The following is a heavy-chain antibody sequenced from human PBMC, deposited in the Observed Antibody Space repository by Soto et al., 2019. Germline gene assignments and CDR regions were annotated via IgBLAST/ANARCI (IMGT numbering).Heavy chain of an antibody. D-gene: IGHD6-13*01. J-gene: IGHJ4*02. CDR2: ISSSSSYI. CDR3: SRGSSWYSAAYFDY. V-gene: IGHV3-21*01. CDR1: GFTFSSYS. Sequence: GGSLRLSCAASGFTFSSYSMNWVRQAPGKGLEWVSSISSSSSYIYYADSVKGRFTISRDNAKNSLYLQMNSLRAEDTAVYYCSRGSSWYSAAYFDYWGQGTLVTVSS.